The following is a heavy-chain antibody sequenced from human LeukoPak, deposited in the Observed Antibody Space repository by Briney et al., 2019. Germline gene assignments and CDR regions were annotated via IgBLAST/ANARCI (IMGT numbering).Heavy chain of an antibody. CDR3: ARDFRYYYDSSGYSYFDY. D-gene: IGHD3-22*01. CDR2: IYHSGST. V-gene: IGHV4-30-2*01. Sequence: PSETLSLTCTVSGGSISSGGYYWSWIRQPPGKGLEWIGYIYHSGSTYYNPSLKSRVTISVDRSKNQFSLKLSSVTAADTAVYYCARDFRYYYDSSGYSYFDYWGQGTLVTVSS. J-gene: IGHJ4*02. CDR1: GGSISSGGYY.